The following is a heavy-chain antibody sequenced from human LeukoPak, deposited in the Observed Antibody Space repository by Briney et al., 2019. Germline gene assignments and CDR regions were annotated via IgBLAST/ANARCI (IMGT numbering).Heavy chain of an antibody. CDR2: ISSDSRTI. J-gene: IGHJ4*02. CDR3: ARGGGYCSSCFDY. V-gene: IGHV3-48*02. CDR1: GFTFSSYS. D-gene: IGHD2-2*01. Sequence: GGSLRLSCAASGFTFSSYSMNWVRQAPGKGLEWVSYISSDSRTIYYADSVKGRFTISRDNAKNSLYLQMMSLRDEDTAVYYCARGGGYCSSCFDYWGQGTLVTVSS.